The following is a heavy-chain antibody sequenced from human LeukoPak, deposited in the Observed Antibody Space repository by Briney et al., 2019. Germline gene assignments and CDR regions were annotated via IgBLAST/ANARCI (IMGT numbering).Heavy chain of an antibody. CDR3: AKDSQAAAALYYFDY. D-gene: IGHD6-13*01. J-gene: IGHJ4*02. Sequence: GGSLRLSCAASGFTFSSYAMSWVRQAPGKGLEWVSAISGSGGSTYYADSVKGRFTISRDNSKNTLYLQVNSLRAEDTAVYYCAKDSQAAAALYYFDYWGQGTLVTVSS. V-gene: IGHV3-23*01. CDR2: ISGSGGST. CDR1: GFTFSSYA.